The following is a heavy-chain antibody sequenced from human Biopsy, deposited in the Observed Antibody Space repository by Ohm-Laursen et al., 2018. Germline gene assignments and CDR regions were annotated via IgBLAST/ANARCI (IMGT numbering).Heavy chain of an antibody. D-gene: IGHD3-10*01. CDR1: GFTFRTYG. Sequence: GSLRLSCTASGFTFRTYGLNCVRQAPGRGLGWVAYITHAGFVYYEDSLKGRFTISRDNAKYSLFLQMNSLRIEDTAFYYCAAGDNTYKLLHWGQGTLVTVSS. V-gene: IGHV3-48*03. CDR3: AAGDNTYKLLH. CDR2: ITHAGFV. J-gene: IGHJ4*02.